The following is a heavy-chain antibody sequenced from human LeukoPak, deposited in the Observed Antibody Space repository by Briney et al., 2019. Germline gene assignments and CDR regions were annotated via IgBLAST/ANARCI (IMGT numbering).Heavy chain of an antibody. D-gene: IGHD1-1*01. CDR1: RGSISSTGYY. CDR3: ARGSNWNSYDY. CDR2: VYTSGRT. Sequence: SETLSLTCTVSRGSISSTGYYWSWIRQPAGKGLEWIGRVYTSGRTNYIPSLKSRVTISLDTSNKQFSLKLSSVTAADTAVYYCARGSNWNSYDYWGQGTLVTVSS. J-gene: IGHJ4*02. V-gene: IGHV4-61*02.